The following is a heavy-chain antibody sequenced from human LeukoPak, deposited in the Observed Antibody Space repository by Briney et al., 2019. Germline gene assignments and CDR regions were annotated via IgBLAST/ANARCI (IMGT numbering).Heavy chain of an antibody. CDR2: IYPDDSNT. Sequence: GESLKISCKGFGYSFTTYWIGWVRQMPGKGLEWMGIIYPDDSNTRYSPSFQGQVTISADKSISTAYLQWSGLKASDTAIYYCARHDQDVDTAMVSLDYWGQGTLVTVSS. V-gene: IGHV5-51*01. CDR3: ARHDQDVDTAMVSLDY. J-gene: IGHJ4*02. D-gene: IGHD5-18*01. CDR1: GYSFTTYW.